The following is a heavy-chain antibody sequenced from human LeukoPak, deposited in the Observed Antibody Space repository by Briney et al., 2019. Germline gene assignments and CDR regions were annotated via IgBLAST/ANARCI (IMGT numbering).Heavy chain of an antibody. CDR2: ISGGGANT. D-gene: IGHD6-13*01. V-gene: IGHV3-23*01. Sequence: GGSLRLSCAASGFTFSSHAMSWVRQAPGKGLEWVSGISGGGANTFYADSVKGRFTISRDNSKNTLYLQMNSLRAEDTALYHCAKAGYSSSSLYYFDYWGQGTLVTVSS. J-gene: IGHJ4*02. CDR3: AKAGYSSSSLYYFDY. CDR1: GFTFSSHA.